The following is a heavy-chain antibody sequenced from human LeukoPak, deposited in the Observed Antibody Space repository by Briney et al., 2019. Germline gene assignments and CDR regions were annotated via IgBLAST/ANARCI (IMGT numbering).Heavy chain of an antibody. D-gene: IGHD1-26*01. V-gene: IGHV1-2*06. CDR1: GYTFTGYY. CDR3: ARSIVGATFYYYYYMDV. Sequence: ASVKVSCKASGYTFTGYYMHWVRQAPGHGLEWMGRINPNSGGTNYAQKFQGRVTMTRDTSISTAYMELSRLRSDDTAVYYCARSIVGATFYYYYYMDVWGKGTTVTVSS. J-gene: IGHJ6*03. CDR2: INPNSGGT.